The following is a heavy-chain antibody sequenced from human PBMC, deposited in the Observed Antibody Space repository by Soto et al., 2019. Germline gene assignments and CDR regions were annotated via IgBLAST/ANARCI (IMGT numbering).Heavy chain of an antibody. CDR3: ASRDPGTSVDY. V-gene: IGHV4-4*02. J-gene: IGHJ4*02. CDR2: IYRTGST. D-gene: IGHD1-7*01. CDR1: GASFTSNDW. Sequence: SETLPLTCAVSGASFTSNDWWTWVRQPPGRGLEWIGEIYRTGSTNYNPSLKSRVTISLDKSENQFSLKVTSLTAADTAVYYCASRDPGTSVDYWGQGTLVTVSS.